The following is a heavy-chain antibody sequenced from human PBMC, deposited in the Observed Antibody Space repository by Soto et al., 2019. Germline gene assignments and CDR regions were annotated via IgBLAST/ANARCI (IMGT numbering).Heavy chain of an antibody. CDR3: ARDTYYYDSSGYSLYDY. J-gene: IGHJ4*02. Sequence: QVQLVQSGAEVKKPGSSVKVSCKASGGTFSSYAISWVRQAPGQGLEWMGGIIPIFGTANYAQKFQGRVTITADESTSTAYMELSRLRSEDTAVYYCARDTYYYDSSGYSLYDYWGQGTLVTVSS. CDR1: GGTFSSYA. CDR2: IIPIFGTA. V-gene: IGHV1-69*01. D-gene: IGHD3-22*01.